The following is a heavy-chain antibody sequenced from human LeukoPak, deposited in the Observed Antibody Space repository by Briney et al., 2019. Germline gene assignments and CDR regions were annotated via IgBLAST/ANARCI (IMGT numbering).Heavy chain of an antibody. CDR2: IYYSGST. CDR1: GGSISSSSYY. V-gene: IGHV4-39*07. Sequence: SETLSLTCTVSGGSISSSSYYWGWIRQPPGKGLEWIGSIYYSGSTYYNPSLKSRVTISVDTSKNQFSLKLSSVTAADAAVYYCARGTGSRDYYYYMDVWGKGTTVTVSS. CDR3: ARGTGSRDYYYYMDV. J-gene: IGHJ6*03.